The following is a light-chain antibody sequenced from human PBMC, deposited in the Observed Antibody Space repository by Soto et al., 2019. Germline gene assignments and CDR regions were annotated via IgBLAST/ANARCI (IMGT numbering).Light chain of an antibody. CDR1: SGHSSYA. J-gene: IGLJ3*02. Sequence: QSVLTKSPSASASLGASVKLTCTLSSGHSSYAIAWHQQQPEKGPRYLMKLNSDGSHSKGDGIPDRFSGSSSGAERYLTISSLQSEDEADYYCQTWGTGINWVFGGGTKLTVL. CDR2: LNSDGSH. CDR3: QTWGTGINWV. V-gene: IGLV4-69*01.